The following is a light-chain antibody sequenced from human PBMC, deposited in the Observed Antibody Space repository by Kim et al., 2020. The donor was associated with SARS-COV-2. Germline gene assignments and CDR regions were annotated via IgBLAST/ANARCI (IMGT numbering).Light chain of an antibody. CDR2: AAS. Sequence: DIQMTQSPSSVSASAGDRVTITCRARQDISGWLSWYQQRPGKAPKLLIYAASSLQSGVPSRFSGSGSGTDFTLTISSLQPEDFASYYCQQTKNFPYTFGQGTKLEI. CDR1: QDISGW. CDR3: QQTKNFPYT. J-gene: IGKJ2*01. V-gene: IGKV1-12*01.